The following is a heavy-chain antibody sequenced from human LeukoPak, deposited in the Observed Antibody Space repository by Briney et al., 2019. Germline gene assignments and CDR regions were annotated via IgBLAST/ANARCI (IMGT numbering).Heavy chain of an antibody. CDR2: ISSSSSYI. CDR3: ARDFIPYCSGGSCYFDY. J-gene: IGHJ4*02. D-gene: IGHD2-15*01. V-gene: IGHV3-21*01. Sequence: GGSLRLSCAASGFTFSNYAMSWVRQAPGKGLEWVSSISSSSSYIYYADSVKGRFTISRDNAKNSLYLQMNSLRAEDTAVYYCARDFIPYCSGGSCYFDYWGQGTLVTVSS. CDR1: GFTFSNYA.